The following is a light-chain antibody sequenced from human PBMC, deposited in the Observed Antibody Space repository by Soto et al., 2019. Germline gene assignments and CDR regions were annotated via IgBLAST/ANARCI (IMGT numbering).Light chain of an antibody. Sequence: EIVLTQSPDTLSLSPGERATLSCRASQSVRNNYLAWYQQKPGQAPRFLIYDASSRATGIPDRFSGSGSGTDFTLTIKRLEPEDFAVYYCQKYGSTPLTFGGGTKVDIE. CDR1: QSVRNNY. V-gene: IGKV3-20*01. CDR3: QKYGSTPLT. J-gene: IGKJ4*01. CDR2: DAS.